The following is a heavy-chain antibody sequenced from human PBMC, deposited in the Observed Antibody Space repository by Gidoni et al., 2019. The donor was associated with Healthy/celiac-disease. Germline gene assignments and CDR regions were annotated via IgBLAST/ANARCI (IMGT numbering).Heavy chain of an antibody. CDR3: TRDKAYSGYDGGFDP. D-gene: IGHD5-12*01. J-gene: IGHJ5*02. V-gene: IGHV3-49*03. CDR1: GFTLDAYA. Sequence: EVQLVASGGGLVQPGRSLRLSCTASGFTLDAYAMSWFRQAPGKGLEWVGFIRSKAYGGTTEYAASVKGRFTISRDDSKSIAYLQMNSLKTEDTAVYYCTRDKAYSGYDGGFDPWGQGTLVTVSS. CDR2: IRSKAYGGTT.